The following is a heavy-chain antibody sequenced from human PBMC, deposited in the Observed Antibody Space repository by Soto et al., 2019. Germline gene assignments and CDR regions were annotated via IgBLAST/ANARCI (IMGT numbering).Heavy chain of an antibody. CDR1: GYTLTELS. J-gene: IGHJ5*01. CDR3: ATGWTNYCDSSGYYYDGFDP. CDR2: FDAEDGET. D-gene: IGHD3-22*01. Sequence: ASVKVSCKVSGYTLTELSMHWVRQSPGKGLEWMGGFDAEDGETIYAQKFQGRVTMTEDTSTDTAYMELSSLRSEDTAVYYVATGWTNYCDSSGYYYDGFDPWGQGTMVTVSS. V-gene: IGHV1-24*01.